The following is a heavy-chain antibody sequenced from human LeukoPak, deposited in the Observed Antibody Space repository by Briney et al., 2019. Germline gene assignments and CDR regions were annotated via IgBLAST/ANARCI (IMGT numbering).Heavy chain of an antibody. D-gene: IGHD3-22*01. J-gene: IGHJ1*01. CDR1: GFTFRSYW. CDR2: IKSDGST. CDR3: ARAPSEIGGYYPEYFRH. Sequence: GGSLRLSCAASGFTFRSYWMHWVRQAPGKGLVWVSRIKSDGSTRYADSVKGRFTTSRDNAKNTVSLQMNSLRAEDTGVYYCARAPSEIGGYYPEYFRHWGQGTLVTVSP. V-gene: IGHV3-74*01.